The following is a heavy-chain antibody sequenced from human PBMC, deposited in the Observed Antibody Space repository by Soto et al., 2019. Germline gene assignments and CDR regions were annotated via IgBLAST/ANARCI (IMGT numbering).Heavy chain of an antibody. Sequence: QVQLRQWGTGLLKPSETLSLSCAVYGGPFSGYYWSWIRQPPGKGLEWIGEINHSGTTNYNPSLKSRVTISVDTSKNQFSLKVSFVTAADTAVYYCARGVRGYRYMDGWDQGTTVTVSS. CDR3: ARGVRGYRYMDG. CDR2: INHSGTT. V-gene: IGHV4-34*01. J-gene: IGHJ6*02. CDR1: GGPFSGYY. D-gene: IGHD5-18*01.